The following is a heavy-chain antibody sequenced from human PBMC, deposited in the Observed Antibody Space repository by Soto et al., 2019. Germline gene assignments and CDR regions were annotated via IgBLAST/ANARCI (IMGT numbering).Heavy chain of an antibody. Sequence: GGSLRLSCAASGFTFSSYAMHWVRQAPGKGLEWVAVISYDGSNKYYADSVKGRFTISRDNSKNTLYLQMNSLRAEDTAVYYCARDGGYCTNGVCYTDSSSWWGPGDYWGQGTLVTVSS. J-gene: IGHJ4*02. CDR3: ARDGGYCTNGVCYTDSSSWWGPGDY. D-gene: IGHD2-8*01. CDR1: GFTFSSYA. CDR2: ISYDGSNK. V-gene: IGHV3-30-3*01.